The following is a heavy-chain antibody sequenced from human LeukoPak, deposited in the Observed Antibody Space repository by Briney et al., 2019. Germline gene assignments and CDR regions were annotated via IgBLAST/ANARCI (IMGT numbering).Heavy chain of an antibody. CDR3: ARVRDSTLFDY. CDR2: IYYSGST. CDR1: GGSISSGGYY. D-gene: IGHD6-13*01. V-gene: IGHV4-31*03. J-gene: IGHJ4*02. Sequence: SETLSLTCTVSGGSISSGGYYWSWIRQHPGKGLEWIGYIYYSGSTYYNPSLKSRVTISVDTSKNQFSLKLSSVTAADTAVYYCARVRDSTLFDYWGQGTLVTVSS.